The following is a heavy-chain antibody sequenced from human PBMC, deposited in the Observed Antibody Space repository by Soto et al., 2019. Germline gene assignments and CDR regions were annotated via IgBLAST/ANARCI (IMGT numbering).Heavy chain of an antibody. D-gene: IGHD3-3*01. Sequence: QITLNESGPTPVKPRQTLTLTCTFSGFSLTTSGVGVGWIRQSPGKAPEWLALIYWDDDKRHSPSLKSRLTIPKDIPKNQVVLTMADLDPADTATYYCAHRVLRTVFGLVTTTAIYFDFWGQGTPVAVSS. CDR2: IYWDDDK. J-gene: IGHJ4*02. CDR3: AHRVLRTVFGLVTTTAIYFDF. CDR1: GFSLTTSGVG. V-gene: IGHV2-5*02.